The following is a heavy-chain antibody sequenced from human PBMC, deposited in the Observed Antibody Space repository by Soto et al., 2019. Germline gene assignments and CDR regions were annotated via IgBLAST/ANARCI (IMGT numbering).Heavy chain of an antibody. CDR3: ARGGADHYNYGMDV. CDR2: MNAAASST. J-gene: IGHJ6*02. D-gene: IGHD1-20*01. Sequence: HLSESGGGWLQPGGSLTLPCAASGFTLSTYAMTWVRHRPGKGLEWVSSMNAAASSTSYADSVKGRFTTSRDNSRNTLYLGMNTLRPEDTAVYYCARGGADHYNYGMDVWGQGTTVIVSS. CDR1: GFTLSTYA. V-gene: IGHV3-23*05.